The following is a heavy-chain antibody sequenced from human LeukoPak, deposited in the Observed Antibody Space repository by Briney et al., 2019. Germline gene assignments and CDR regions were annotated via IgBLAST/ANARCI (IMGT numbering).Heavy chain of an antibody. CDR1: GFTFSSYS. CDR3: ARRGGYDILTGYKNWFDP. V-gene: IGHV3-21*01. J-gene: IGHJ5*02. Sequence: KPGGSLRLSCAASGFTFSSYSMNWVRQAPGKGLEWVSSISSSSSYIYYADSVKGRFTISRDNAKNSLYLQMNSPRAEDTAAYYCARRGGYDILTGYKNWFDPWGQGTLVTVSS. CDR2: ISSSSSYI. D-gene: IGHD3-9*01.